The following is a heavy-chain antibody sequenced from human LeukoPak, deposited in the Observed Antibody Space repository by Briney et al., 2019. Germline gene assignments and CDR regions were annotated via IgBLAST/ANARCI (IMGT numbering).Heavy chain of an antibody. V-gene: IGHV1-69*04. J-gene: IGHJ4*02. CDR3: ARARVDGMTADY. D-gene: IGHD5-24*01. Sequence: GASVKVSCKASGGTFSSYAISWVRQAPGQGLEWMGRIIPIFGIANYAQKFQGRVTITADKSTSTAYMELSSLRSEDTAVYYCARARVDGMTADYWGQGTLVTVSS. CDR1: GGTFSSYA. CDR2: IIPIFGIA.